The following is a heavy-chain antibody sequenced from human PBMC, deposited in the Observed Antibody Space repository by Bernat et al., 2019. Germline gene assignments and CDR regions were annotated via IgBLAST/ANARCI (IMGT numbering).Heavy chain of an antibody. Sequence: QVQLQQWGAGLFKPSETLSLTCAVYGGSFSGYYWSWIRQPPGKGLEWIGEINHSGSTNYNPSLKSRVTISVDTYKNELFQELSSVTAEDTAEYDCTGGKGAGRQGQWGYWGQGTLVTVS. D-gene: IGHD1-26*01. V-gene: IGHV4-34*01. CDR3: TGGKGAGRQGQWGY. CDR1: GGSFSGYY. J-gene: IGHJ4*02. CDR2: INHSGST.